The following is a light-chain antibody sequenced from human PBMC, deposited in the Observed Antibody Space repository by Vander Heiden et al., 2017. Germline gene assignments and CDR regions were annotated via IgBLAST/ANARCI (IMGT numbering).Light chain of an antibody. V-gene: IGKV1-5*03. CDR2: KAS. J-gene: IGKJ1*01. CDR1: QSISSW. CDR3: QQYNTYWT. Sequence: FQLPLSPSPLSAPFGDRVTITCRARQSISSWLAWYQQKPGKAPKLLIYKASSLESGVPSRFSGSGSGTEFTLIISSLQPDDFATYYCQQYNTYWTFGQGTKVEIK.